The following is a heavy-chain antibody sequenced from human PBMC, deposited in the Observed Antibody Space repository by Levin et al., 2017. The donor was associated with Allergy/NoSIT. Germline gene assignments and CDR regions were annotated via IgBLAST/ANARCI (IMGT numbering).Heavy chain of an antibody. Sequence: PSETLSLTCTVSGGSISSYYWSWIRQPPGKGLEWIGYIYYSGSTNYNPSLKSRVTISVDTSKNQFSLKLSSVTAADTAVYYCARRPGYCSSTSCWSYYYGMDVWGQGTTVTVSS. CDR3: ARRPGYCSSTSCWSYYYGMDV. J-gene: IGHJ6*02. CDR1: GGSISSYY. CDR2: IYYSGST. D-gene: IGHD2-2*01. V-gene: IGHV4-59*08.